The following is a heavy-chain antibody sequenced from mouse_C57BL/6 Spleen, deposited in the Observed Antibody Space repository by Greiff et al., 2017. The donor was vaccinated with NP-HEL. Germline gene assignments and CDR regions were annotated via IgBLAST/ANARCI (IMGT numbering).Heavy chain of an antibody. CDR1: GYTFTSYG. J-gene: IGHJ3*01. Sequence: VKLQESGAELARPGASVKLSCKASGYTFTSYGISWVKQRTGQGLEWIGEIYPRSGNTYYNEKFKGKATLTADKSSSTAYMELRSLTSEDSAVYFCARSGDSSAVAYWGQGTLVTVSA. CDR3: ARSGDSSAVAY. CDR2: IYPRSGNT. V-gene: IGHV1-81*01. D-gene: IGHD3-2*02.